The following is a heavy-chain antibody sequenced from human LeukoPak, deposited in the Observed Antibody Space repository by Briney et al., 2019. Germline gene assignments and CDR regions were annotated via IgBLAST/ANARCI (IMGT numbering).Heavy chain of an antibody. Sequence: AGGSLRLSCAASGITLSSYWMHWVRQAPGKGLVWVSRINSDGSSTNYVDSVKGRFTISRDNAKNTLYLQMNSLRAEDTAVYYCARAFGLLGYYGMDVWGQGTTVTVSS. CDR3: ARAFGLLGYYGMDV. CDR2: INSDGSST. CDR1: GITLSSYW. D-gene: IGHD3-10*01. V-gene: IGHV3-74*01. J-gene: IGHJ6*02.